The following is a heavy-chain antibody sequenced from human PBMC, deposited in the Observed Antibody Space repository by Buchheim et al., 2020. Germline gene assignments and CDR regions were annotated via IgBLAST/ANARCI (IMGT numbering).Heavy chain of an antibody. D-gene: IGHD2-15*01. Sequence: QLQLQESGPGLVKPSETLSLTCTVSGGSISSSSYYWGWIRQPPGKGLEWIGSIYYSGSTYYNPSLKSRVTISVDTSKNQFSLKLSSVTAAGTAVYYCARDRYCSGGSCPDNWFDPWGQGTL. CDR3: ARDRYCSGGSCPDNWFDP. V-gene: IGHV4-39*07. J-gene: IGHJ5*02. CDR1: GGSISSSSYY. CDR2: IYYSGST.